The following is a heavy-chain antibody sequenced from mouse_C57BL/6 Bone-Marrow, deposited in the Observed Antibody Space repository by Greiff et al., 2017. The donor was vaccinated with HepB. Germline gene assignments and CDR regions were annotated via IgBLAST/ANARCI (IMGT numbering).Heavy chain of an antibody. CDR1: GYTFTDYE. CDR2: IDPETGGT. D-gene: IGHD1-1*01. Sequence: VQLQQSGAELVRPGASVTLSCKASGYTFTDYEMHRVKQTPVHGLEWIGAIDPETGGTAYNQKFKGKAILTADKSSSTAYMELRSLTSEDSAVYYCIDYYGSSPPFAYWGQGTLVTVSA. V-gene: IGHV1-15*01. CDR3: IDYYGSSPPFAY. J-gene: IGHJ3*01.